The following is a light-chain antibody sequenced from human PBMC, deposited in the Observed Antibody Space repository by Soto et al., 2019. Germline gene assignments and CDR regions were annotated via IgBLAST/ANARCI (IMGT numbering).Light chain of an antibody. V-gene: IGKV3-15*01. CDR1: QSISSN. CDR2: RTS. Sequence: EIVMTQSPATLSVSPGERATLSCRASQSISSNLAWYQQKPGQAPRLLMFRTSSRATGFPARFSGTGSGTDFTLTISSLEPEDVAVYYCQQRSNWPPVTFGQGTKVDIK. J-gene: IGKJ1*01. CDR3: QQRSNWPPVT.